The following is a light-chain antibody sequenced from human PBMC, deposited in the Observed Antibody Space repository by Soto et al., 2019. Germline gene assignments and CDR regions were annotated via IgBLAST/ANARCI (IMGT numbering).Light chain of an antibody. CDR1: SSDIGAYNF. CDR3: TSWTTSTTMI. CDR2: YVN. V-gene: IGLV2-14*03. J-gene: IGLJ2*01. Sequence: QSVLTQPASVSGSPGQSITISCTGTSSDIGAYNFVSWYQQHPGKAPKLMLYYVNIRPSGVSNRFSGSKSGNTASLTISGIQAEDEADYYCTSWTTSTTMIFGGGTKVTVL.